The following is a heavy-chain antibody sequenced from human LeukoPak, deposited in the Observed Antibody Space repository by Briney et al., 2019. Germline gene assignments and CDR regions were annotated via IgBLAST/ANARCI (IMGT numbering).Heavy chain of an antibody. Sequence: GRSLRLSCAASGFTFSSYGMHWVRQAPGKGLEWVAVISYDGSNKYYADSVKGRFTISRDNSKNTLYLQMNSLRAEDTAVYYCAKESGGCYSSSCYYHGMDVWGQGTTVTVSS. D-gene: IGHD2-15*01. CDR1: GFTFSSYG. V-gene: IGHV3-30*18. CDR3: AKESGGCYSSSCYYHGMDV. CDR2: ISYDGSNK. J-gene: IGHJ6*02.